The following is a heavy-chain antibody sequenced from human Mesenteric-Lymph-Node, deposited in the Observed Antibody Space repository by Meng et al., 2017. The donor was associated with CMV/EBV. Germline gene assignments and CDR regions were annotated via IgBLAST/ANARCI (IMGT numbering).Heavy chain of an antibody. CDR1: GFTFSSYA. V-gene: IGHV3-23*01. Sequence: GGSLRLSCAASGFTFSSYAMSWVRQAPGKGLEWVSAISGSGGSTYYADSVKGRFTISRDNSKNTLYLQMNSLRAEDTAVYYCAKVRYSSSSQATGYYYYYGMDVWGQGTTVTVSS. D-gene: IGHD6-6*01. CDR2: ISGSGGST. J-gene: IGHJ6*02. CDR3: AKVRYSSSSQATGYYYYYGMDV.